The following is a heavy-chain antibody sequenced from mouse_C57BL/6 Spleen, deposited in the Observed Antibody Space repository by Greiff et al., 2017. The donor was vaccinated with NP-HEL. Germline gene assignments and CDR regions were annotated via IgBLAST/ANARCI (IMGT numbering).Heavy chain of an antibody. CDR2: IHPNSGST. CDR3: ARSYKNYFDY. Sequence: QVHVKQPGAELVKPGASVKLSCKASGYTFTSYWMHWVKQRPGQGLEWIGMIHPNSGSTNYNEKFKSKATLTVDKSSSTAYMQLSSLTSEDSAVYYCARSYKNYFDYWGQGTTLTVSS. V-gene: IGHV1-64*01. D-gene: IGHD1-3*01. CDR1: GYTFTSYW. J-gene: IGHJ2*01.